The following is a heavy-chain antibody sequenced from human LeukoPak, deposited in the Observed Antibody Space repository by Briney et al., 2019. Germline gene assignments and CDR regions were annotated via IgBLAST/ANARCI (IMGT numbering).Heavy chain of an antibody. J-gene: IGHJ2*01. D-gene: IGHD7-27*01. Sequence: GGSLRLSCAASGFTSSSYGMHWVRQAPGKGLEWVAVISYDGNNKYYADSVKGRFAISRDNSKNTLYLQMNSLKAEDTAVYYCAKESWGSGWYFDLWGGGTLVTVSS. CDR1: GFTSSSYG. CDR2: ISYDGNNK. V-gene: IGHV3-30*18. CDR3: AKESWGSGWYFDL.